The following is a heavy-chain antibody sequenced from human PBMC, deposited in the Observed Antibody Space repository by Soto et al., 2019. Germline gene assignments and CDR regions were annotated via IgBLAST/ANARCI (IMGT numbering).Heavy chain of an antibody. Sequence: WXSLRLSCAASGFTFSSYGMHWVRQAPGKGLEWVAVISYDGSNKYYADSVKGRFTISRDNSKNTLYLQMNSLRAEDTAVYYCAKESRERYYDSSGYFDYWGQGNLVTVSS. V-gene: IGHV3-30*18. D-gene: IGHD3-22*01. CDR1: GFTFSSYG. J-gene: IGHJ4*02. CDR3: AKESRERYYDSSGYFDY. CDR2: ISYDGSNK.